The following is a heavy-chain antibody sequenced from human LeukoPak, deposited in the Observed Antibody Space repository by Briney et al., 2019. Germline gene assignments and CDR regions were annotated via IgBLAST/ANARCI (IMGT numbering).Heavy chain of an antibody. J-gene: IGHJ4*02. CDR2: IKQDGSQI. D-gene: IGHD1-1*01. CDR3: ARLFRDVTTFDY. CDR1: GFTSGSSW. V-gene: IGHV3-7*01. Sequence: GGSLRLSCTASGFTSGSSWMSWVRQAPGRGLEWVASIKQDGSQIYYVDSVKGRFTISRDNAKNSLYLLMNSLRAEDTAVYYCARLFRDVTTFDYWGQGTLVTVSS.